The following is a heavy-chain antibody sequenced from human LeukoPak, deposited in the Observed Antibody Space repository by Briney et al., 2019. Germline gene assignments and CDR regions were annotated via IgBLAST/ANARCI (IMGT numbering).Heavy chain of an antibody. J-gene: IGHJ4*02. Sequence: SGGSLRLCCAASGFTVSSNHMSWVRQATGKGLEWVSVIYSGGSTDYADSVKGRFTISRDNLKNTLYLQMNSLRAEDTAVYYCARGPAGYNWGQGTLVTLSS. CDR2: IYSGGST. CDR3: ARGPAGYN. V-gene: IGHV3-53*01. D-gene: IGHD1-1*01. CDR1: GFTVSSNH.